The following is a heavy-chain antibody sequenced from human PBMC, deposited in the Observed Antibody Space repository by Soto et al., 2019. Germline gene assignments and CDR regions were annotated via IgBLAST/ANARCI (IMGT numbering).Heavy chain of an antibody. V-gene: IGHV3-23*01. CDR3: AKGGPFTGGFAP. CDR2: ISGRSAVP. Sequence: EGQLLQSGGDLVQPGGSLRLSCAGSGLTLRSYAMTWIRQTPEKGLEWVSTISGRSAVPSYADSVNGRFTVSRDNSKNTWYRKRNSLSPDDPAIYYCAKGGPFTGGFAPWGQGTLVTV. CDR1: GLTLRSYA. D-gene: IGHD3-16*01. J-gene: IGHJ5*02.